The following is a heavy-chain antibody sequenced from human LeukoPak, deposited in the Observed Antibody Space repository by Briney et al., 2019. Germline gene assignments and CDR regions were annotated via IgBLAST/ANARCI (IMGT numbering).Heavy chain of an antibody. CDR1: GYTFTGYY. Sequence: ASVKVSCKASGYTFTGYYMHWVRQAPGQGLEWMGWINPNSGGTNYAQKFQGRVTMTRDTSISTAYMELSRLRSDDTAVYYCAAPKSDSGYDLDWGQGTLATVSS. V-gene: IGHV1-2*02. D-gene: IGHD5-12*01. CDR2: INPNSGGT. CDR3: AAPKSDSGYDLD. J-gene: IGHJ4*02.